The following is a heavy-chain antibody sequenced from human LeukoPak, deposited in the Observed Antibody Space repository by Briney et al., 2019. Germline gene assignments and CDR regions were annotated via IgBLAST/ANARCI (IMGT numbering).Heavy chain of an antibody. CDR2: ISSSGSTI. CDR3: ARDYNPEGSYYLAHYYYYMDV. J-gene: IGHJ6*03. V-gene: IGHV3-11*01. Sequence: PGGSLRLSCAASGFTFSDYYMSWIRQAPGKGLEWVSYISSSGSTIYYADSVKGRFTISRDNAKNSLYLQMNSLRAEDTAVYYCARDYNPEGSYYLAHYYYYMDVWGKGTTVTVSS. CDR1: GFTFSDYY. D-gene: IGHD3-10*01.